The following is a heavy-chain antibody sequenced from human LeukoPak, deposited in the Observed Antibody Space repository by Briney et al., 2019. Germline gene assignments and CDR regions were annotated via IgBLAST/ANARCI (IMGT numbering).Heavy chain of an antibody. D-gene: IGHD6-19*01. Sequence: PGGSLRLSCAASGFTFSSYSMNWVRQAPGKGLEWVSAISSSSSYIYYADSVKGRFTISRDNAKNSLYLQMNSLRAEDTAVYYCARVGDFQSVAGNCDPWGQGTLVTVSS. J-gene: IGHJ5*02. CDR1: GFTFSSYS. CDR3: ARVGDFQSVAGNCDP. CDR2: ISSSSSYI. V-gene: IGHV3-21*01.